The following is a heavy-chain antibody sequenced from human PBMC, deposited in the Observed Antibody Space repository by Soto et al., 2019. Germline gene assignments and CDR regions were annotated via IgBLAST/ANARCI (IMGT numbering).Heavy chain of an antibody. CDR1: GFTFSSYG. CDR3: AREGKDCPCGTCLGTWLDP. Sequence: GGSLRLSCAASGFTFSSYGMHWVRQAPGKGLEWVAVISYDGNKKYYADTVKGRFTISRDSSKNTLYLQMDDLKTEDTAVYFCAREGKDCPCGTCLGTWLDPWAQGTLVTVSS. J-gene: IGHJ5*02. V-gene: IGHV3-30*03. CDR2: ISYDGNKK. D-gene: IGHD1-26*01.